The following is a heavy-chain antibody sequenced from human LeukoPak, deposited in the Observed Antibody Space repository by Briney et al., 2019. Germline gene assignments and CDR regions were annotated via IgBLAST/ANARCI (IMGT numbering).Heavy chain of an antibody. CDR1: GFNFDEHA. D-gene: IGHD5-18*01. Sequence: GGSLRLSCAGFGFNFDEHALHWVRQAPEKGLEWVSGISWDGRSIGYAASVKGRFTISRDNARNSLYLQMNSLRPDDTALYYCAKDMDAWIPTGRGMDVWGKGTTVTVSS. CDR2: ISWDGRSI. V-gene: IGHV3-9*01. CDR3: AKDMDAWIPTGRGMDV. J-gene: IGHJ6*03.